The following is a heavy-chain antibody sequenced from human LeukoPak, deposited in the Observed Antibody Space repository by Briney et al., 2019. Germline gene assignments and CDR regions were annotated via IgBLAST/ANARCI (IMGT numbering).Heavy chain of an antibody. CDR3: AKSGPYCSSTGCNYFDY. V-gene: IGHV3-53*01. J-gene: IGHJ4*02. D-gene: IGHD2-2*01. Sequence: GGSLRLSCAASGFTVSSNYMSWVRQAPGKGLEWVSVIYSGGSTYYADSVKGRFTISRDNSKNALFLQMNSLRAEDTAVYYCAKSGPYCSSTGCNYFDYWGQGTLVTVSS. CDR1: GFTVSSNY. CDR2: IYSGGST.